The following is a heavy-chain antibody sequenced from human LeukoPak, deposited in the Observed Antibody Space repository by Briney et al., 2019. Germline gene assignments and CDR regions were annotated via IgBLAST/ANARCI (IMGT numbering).Heavy chain of an antibody. D-gene: IGHD3-10*01. V-gene: IGHV3-23*01. CDR1: GFTFSSNA. CDR3: ARDFYGSGSHGAFDI. CDR2: ISGSGGST. J-gene: IGHJ3*02. Sequence: GGFLRLSCAASGFTFSSNAMSWVRQAPGKGLEWVSAISGSGGSTYYADSVKGRFTISRDNSKNTLYLQMNSLRAEDTAVYYCARDFYGSGSHGAFDIWGQGTLVSVSS.